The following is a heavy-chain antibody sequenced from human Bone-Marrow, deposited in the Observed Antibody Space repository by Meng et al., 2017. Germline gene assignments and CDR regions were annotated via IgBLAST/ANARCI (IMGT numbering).Heavy chain of an antibody. CDR1: GFTFSSYW. CDR2: INSDGSST. V-gene: IGHV3-74*01. CDR3: AKDQEGGRDFWCGYRSPGWDY. D-gene: IGHD3-3*01. Sequence: GESLKISCAASGFTFSSYWMHWVRQAPGKGLVWVSRINSDGSSTSYADSVKGRFTISRDNAKNTLYLQMNSLRAEDTAVYYCAKDQEGGRDFWCGYRSPGWDYWGQGTLVTVSS. J-gene: IGHJ4*02.